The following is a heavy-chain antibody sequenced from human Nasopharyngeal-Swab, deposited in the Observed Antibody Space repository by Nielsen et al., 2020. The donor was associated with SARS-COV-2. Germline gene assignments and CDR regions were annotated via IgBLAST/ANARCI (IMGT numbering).Heavy chain of an antibody. J-gene: IGHJ6*03. Sequence: LRMSCAASGFTISSYGMHWISQAPGKGVVCVAVIWYDGSNKYYADSVKGRFTISRDNSKNTLYLQMNSLRAEDTSVYYCAREFREAYYDILTGYYMDYYYYMDVWGKGTTVTVSS. D-gene: IGHD3-9*01. CDR3: AREFREAYYDILTGYYMDYYYYMDV. CDR1: GFTISSYG. V-gene: IGHV3-33*01. CDR2: IWYDGSNK.